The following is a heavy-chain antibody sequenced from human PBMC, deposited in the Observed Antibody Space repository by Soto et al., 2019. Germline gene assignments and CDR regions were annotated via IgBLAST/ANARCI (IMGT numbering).Heavy chain of an antibody. J-gene: IGHJ4*02. CDR1: GYALPPYY. D-gene: IGHD1-26*01. CDR3: ARSGEHPLDY. V-gene: IGHV1-18*01. Sequence: EKVSFKTSGYALPPYYINCLLQAPGHGLEWMGFSTHTGNTNYAQNFQGRVVLTTDTSTSTAYMEVTSLRSDDTAVYYCARSGEHPLDYWGQGTPVTVAS. CDR2: STHTGNT.